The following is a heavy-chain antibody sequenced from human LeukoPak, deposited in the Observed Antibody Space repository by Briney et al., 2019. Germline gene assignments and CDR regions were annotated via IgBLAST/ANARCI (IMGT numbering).Heavy chain of an antibody. CDR1: GFTFSSYA. CDR3: AKDIGLYYYGSGSYTDY. Sequence: PGRSLRLSCAASGFTFSSYAMHWVRQAPGKGLEWVSGISWNSGSIGYADSVKGRFTISRDNAKNSLYLQMNSLRAEDTALYYCAKDIGLYYYGSGSYTDYWGQGTLVTVSS. V-gene: IGHV3-9*01. CDR2: ISWNSGSI. J-gene: IGHJ4*02. D-gene: IGHD3-10*01.